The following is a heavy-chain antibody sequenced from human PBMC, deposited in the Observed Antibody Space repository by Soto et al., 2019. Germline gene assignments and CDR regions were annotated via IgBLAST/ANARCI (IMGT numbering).Heavy chain of an antibody. V-gene: IGHV4-39*01. Sequence: QLQLQESGPGLVKPSETLSLTCTVSGGSISSSSYYWGWIRQPPGKRLEWIGSIYYSGSTYYNPSLKSRVTISVDTSKNQFSLKLSSVTAADTAVYYCARRGSSSWYGYWGQGTLVTVSS. CDR3: ARRGSSSWYGY. CDR2: IYYSGST. D-gene: IGHD6-13*01. J-gene: IGHJ4*02. CDR1: GGSISSSSYY.